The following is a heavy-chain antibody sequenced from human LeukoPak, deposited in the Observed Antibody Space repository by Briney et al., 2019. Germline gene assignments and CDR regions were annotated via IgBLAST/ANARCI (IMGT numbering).Heavy chain of an antibody. J-gene: IGHJ4*02. CDR1: GGPITDYY. V-gene: IGHV4-4*07. D-gene: IGHD3-22*01. CDR2: MFASGSY. CDR3: ARDRPGSGSYYSHFDA. Sequence: PSEALSLTCTVSGGPITDYYWSWIRQPAGKKLEYIGRMFASGSYYYNPSFKGRVTMSVDTSKKQVSLNLASVTAADTAIYYCARDRPGSGSYYSHFDAWGQGILVTVSS.